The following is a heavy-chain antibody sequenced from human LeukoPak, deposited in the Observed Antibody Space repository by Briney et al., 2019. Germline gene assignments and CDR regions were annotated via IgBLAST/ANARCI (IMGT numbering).Heavy chain of an antibody. CDR2: IYYSGST. CDR3: ARSTYYYDSSGYWLDY. CDR1: GGSISSYY. D-gene: IGHD3-22*01. J-gene: IGHJ4*02. Sequence: SETLSLTCTVSGGSISSYYWSWIRQPPGKGLEWIGYIYYSGSTNYNPSLKSRVTISVDTSKNQFSLKLSSVTAADTAVYYCARSTYYYDSSGYWLDYWGQGTLVTVSP. V-gene: IGHV4-59*08.